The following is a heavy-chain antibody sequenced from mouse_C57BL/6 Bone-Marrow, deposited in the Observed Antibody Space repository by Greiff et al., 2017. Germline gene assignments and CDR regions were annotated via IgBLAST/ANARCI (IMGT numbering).Heavy chain of an antibody. CDR1: GYTFTDYY. Sequence: EVQLQRSGPELVKPGASVKISCKASGYTFTDYYMNWVKQSHGKSLEWIGDINPNNGGTSYNQKFKGKATLTVDKSSSTAYMELRSLTSEDSAVYYCARCGSSYDYYAMDYWGQGTSVTVSS. CDR3: ARCGSSYDYYAMDY. D-gene: IGHD1-1*01. J-gene: IGHJ4*01. V-gene: IGHV1-26*01. CDR2: INPNNGGT.